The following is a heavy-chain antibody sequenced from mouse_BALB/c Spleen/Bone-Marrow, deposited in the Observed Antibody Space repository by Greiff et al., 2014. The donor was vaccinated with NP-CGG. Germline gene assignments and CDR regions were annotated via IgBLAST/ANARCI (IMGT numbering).Heavy chain of an antibody. CDR2: IWSGGGT. CDR3: ARKGYTGYFDV. CDR1: GFSLTTYG. J-gene: IGHJ1*01. V-gene: IGHV2-2*02. D-gene: IGHD2-2*01. Sequence: VMLVESGPGLMKPSQSLSITCTVSGFSLTTYGLHWVRQSPGKGLEWLGVIWSGGGTDYNAAFISRLIITKDNSKSQVLFKMNSLQTNDTAMYYCARKGYTGYFDVWGAGTTVTVSS.